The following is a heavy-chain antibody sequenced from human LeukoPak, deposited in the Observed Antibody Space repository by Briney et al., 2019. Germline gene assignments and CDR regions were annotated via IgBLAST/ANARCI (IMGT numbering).Heavy chain of an antibody. CDR2: IIPIFGTA. J-gene: IGHJ4*02. V-gene: IGHV1-69*01. Sequence: SVKVSCKASGGTFSSYAISWVRQAPGQGLEWMGGIIPIFGTANYAQKFQGRVTITADESTSTAYMELSSLRSDDTAVYYCARVRYRLAETYIDYWGQGTLVTVSS. D-gene: IGHD3-16*01. CDR3: ARVRYRLAETYIDY. CDR1: GGTFSSYA.